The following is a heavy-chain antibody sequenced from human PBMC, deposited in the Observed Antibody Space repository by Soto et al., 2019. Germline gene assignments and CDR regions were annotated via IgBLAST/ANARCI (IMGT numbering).Heavy chain of an antibody. CDR1: GGSFSGYY. Sequence: SETLSLTCAVYGGSFSGYYWSWIRQPPGKGLEWIGEINHSGSTNYNPSLKSRVTISVDTSKNQFSLKLSSVTAADTAVYYCARLYLGAAVATYGYWGQGTLVTVSS. D-gene: IGHD6-19*01. V-gene: IGHV4-34*01. J-gene: IGHJ4*02. CDR3: ARLYLGAAVATYGY. CDR2: INHSGST.